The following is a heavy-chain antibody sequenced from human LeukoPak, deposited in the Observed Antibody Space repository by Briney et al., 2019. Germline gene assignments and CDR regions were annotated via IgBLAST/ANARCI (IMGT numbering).Heavy chain of an antibody. V-gene: IGHV4-39*01. CDR3: ARGPTGGGRAEH. J-gene: IGHJ4*02. CDR2: IYYSGST. D-gene: IGHD2-8*02. Sequence: PSETLSLTCTVSGGSISSSSYYWGWIRQPPGKGLEWIGRIYYSGSTYYNPSLKSRVTISVDTSKNQFSLKLSSVTAADTAVYYCARGPTGGGRAEHWGQGTLVTVSS. CDR1: GGSISSSSYY.